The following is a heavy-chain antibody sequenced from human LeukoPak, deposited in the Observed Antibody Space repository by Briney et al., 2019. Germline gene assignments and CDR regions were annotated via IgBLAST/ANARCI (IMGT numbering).Heavy chain of an antibody. J-gene: IGHJ4*02. V-gene: IGHV3-7*01. CDR1: GFTFSTYW. CDR2: IKEDGSEQ. CDR3: ARDSSGYQ. Sequence: SGGTLSLSCTASGFTFSTYWMSWVRQAPGKGLEWVANIKEDGSEQYYGASVKGRFTISRDNAKNSLYLAMNGLRVEDTAVYYGARDSSGYQWGQGTLVTVSS. D-gene: IGHD3-22*01.